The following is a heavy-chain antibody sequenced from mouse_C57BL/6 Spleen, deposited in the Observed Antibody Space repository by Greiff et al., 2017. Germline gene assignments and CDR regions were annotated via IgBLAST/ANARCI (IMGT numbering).Heavy chain of an antibody. Sequence: VQLQQSGAELVKPGASVKMSCKASGYTFTTYPIAWMKQNHGKSLEWIGNFHPYNDDTKYNEKFKGKATLTVEKSSSTVYLELSRVTSDDSAVYYCATSSGPLCAMDDWGKGTSVTVSS. J-gene: IGHJ4*01. D-gene: IGHD3-2*02. CDR2: FHPYNDDT. CDR1: GYTFTTYP. V-gene: IGHV1-47*01. CDR3: ATSSGPLCAMDD.